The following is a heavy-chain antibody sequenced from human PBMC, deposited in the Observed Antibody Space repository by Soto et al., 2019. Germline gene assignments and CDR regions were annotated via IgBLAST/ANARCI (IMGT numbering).Heavy chain of an antibody. Sequence: GGSLRLSCAASGFTFSNAWMNWVRQAPGKGLEWVGRIKSKTDGGTTDYAAPVKGRFTISRDDSKNTLYLQMNSLKTEDTAVYYCTTFTRSGRAEYFQHWGQGTLVTVSS. J-gene: IGHJ1*01. CDR3: TTFTRSGRAEYFQH. CDR1: GFTFSNAW. CDR2: IKSKTDGGTT. D-gene: IGHD2-15*01. V-gene: IGHV3-15*07.